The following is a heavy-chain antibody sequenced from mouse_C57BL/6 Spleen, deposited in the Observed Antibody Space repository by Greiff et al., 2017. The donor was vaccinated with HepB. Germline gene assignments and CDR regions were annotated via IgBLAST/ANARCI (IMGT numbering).Heavy chain of an antibody. V-gene: IGHV2-2*01. CDR2: IWSGGST. CDR3: ARKEDYDVDYAMDY. J-gene: IGHJ4*01. Sequence: QVHVKQSGPGLVQPSQSLSITCTVSGFSLTSYGVHWVRQSPGKGLEWLGVIWSGGSTDYNAAFISRLSISKDNSKSQVFFKMNSLQADDTAIYYCARKEDYDVDYAMDYWGQGTSVTVSS. D-gene: IGHD2-4*01. CDR1: GFSLTSYG.